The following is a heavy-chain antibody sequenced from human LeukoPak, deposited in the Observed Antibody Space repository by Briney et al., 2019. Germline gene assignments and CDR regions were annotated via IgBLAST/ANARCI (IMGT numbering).Heavy chain of an antibody. D-gene: IGHD1-14*01. V-gene: IGHV3-9*01. CDR2: ISWNSGSI. J-gene: IGHJ4*02. CDR1: GFTFDDYT. Sequence: PGRSLRLSCAASGFTFDDYTMHWVRQAPGKGLEWVSGISWNSGSIGYADSVKGRFTISRDNAENSLYLQMNSLRAEDTAFYYCAKDRRNDFDYWGQGILVTVSS. CDR3: AKDRRNDFDY.